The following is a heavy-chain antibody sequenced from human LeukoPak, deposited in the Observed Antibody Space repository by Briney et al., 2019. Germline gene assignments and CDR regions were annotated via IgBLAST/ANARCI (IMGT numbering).Heavy chain of an antibody. V-gene: IGHV1-2*02. CDR2: ISPDSGDT. CDR3: AREKTACSSTSCYRVFDY. Sequence: GASVKVSCKASGYTFTGYYVHWVRQAPGQGLEWLGWISPDSGDTNYAQKSQGRVTMTRDTSISTAYMELNRLTSEDTAVYYCAREKTACSSTSCYRVFDYWGQGTLVTVSS. D-gene: IGHD2-2*01. CDR1: GYTFTGYY. J-gene: IGHJ4*02.